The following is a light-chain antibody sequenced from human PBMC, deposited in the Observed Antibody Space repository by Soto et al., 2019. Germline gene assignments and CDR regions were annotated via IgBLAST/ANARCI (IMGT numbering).Light chain of an antibody. J-gene: IGKJ5*01. V-gene: IGKV1-17*03. CDR1: KGIRNY. CDR3: LEHNSYPIT. Sequence: IQXTQKKHSISAVIGYRVTSNCRASKGIRNYLEWFKKKKRKVXKXXXYAESSLKSGVQSRLRGSGSGKEFTIKIIILQPEDFATYYCLEHNSYPITFC. CDR2: AES.